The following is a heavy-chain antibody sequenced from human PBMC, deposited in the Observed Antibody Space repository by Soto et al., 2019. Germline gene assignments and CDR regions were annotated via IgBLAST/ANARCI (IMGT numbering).Heavy chain of an antibody. CDR3: ARLDTAMVTWG. D-gene: IGHD5-18*01. CDR1: GGSISSSSYY. V-gene: IGHV4-39*01. J-gene: IGHJ4*02. CDR2: IYYSGRT. Sequence: QLQLQESGPGLVKPSETLSLTCTVSGGSISSSSYYWGWIRQPPGKGLEWIGSIYYSGRTYYNQSLKSRVTISVDTSKNQFSLKLSSVTAADTAVYYCARLDTAMVTWGWGQGTLVTVSS.